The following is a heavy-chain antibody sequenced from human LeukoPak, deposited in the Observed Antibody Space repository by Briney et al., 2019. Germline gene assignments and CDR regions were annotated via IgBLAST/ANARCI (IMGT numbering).Heavy chain of an antibody. J-gene: IGHJ3*02. CDR1: GFTFSSYS. CDR3: ARGSWGHAFDI. D-gene: IGHD6-13*01. CDR2: ISSSSSYI. Sequence: GGSLRLSCAASGFTFSSYSMNWVRQAPGKGLEWVSSISSSSSYIYYADSVKGRFTISRDNAKNSLYLQMNSLRAEDTAVYYCARGSWGHAFDIWGQGTMVTVSS. V-gene: IGHV3-21*01.